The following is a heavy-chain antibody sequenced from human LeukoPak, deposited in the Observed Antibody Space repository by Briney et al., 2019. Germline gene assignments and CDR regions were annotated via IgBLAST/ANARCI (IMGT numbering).Heavy chain of an antibody. CDR2: INHSGST. V-gene: IGHV4-34*01. Sequence: PSETLSLTCAVYGGSFSGYYWSWIRQPPGKGLEWIGEINHSGSTNYNPSLKSRVTISVDTSKNQFSLKLSSVTAADTAVYYCARDCSGGSCYSAYYYYGMDVWGQGTTVTVSS. CDR3: ARDCSGGSCYSAYYYYGMDV. CDR1: GGSFSGYY. J-gene: IGHJ6*02. D-gene: IGHD2-15*01.